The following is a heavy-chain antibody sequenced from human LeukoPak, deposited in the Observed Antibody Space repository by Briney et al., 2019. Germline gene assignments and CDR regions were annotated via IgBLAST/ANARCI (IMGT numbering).Heavy chain of an antibody. Sequence: GGSLRLSCSASGCTFRSYAMHWVRQAPGKGLEYVSVISGNGGGTYYADSVKGRFTLSRDNSKNTLSLQMSSLRSEDTAVYYCVKGSYSDYDRNWFDSWGQGTLVTVSS. CDR2: ISGNGGGT. J-gene: IGHJ5*01. V-gene: IGHV3-64D*06. CDR1: GCTFRSYA. D-gene: IGHD5-12*01. CDR3: VKGSYSDYDRNWFDS.